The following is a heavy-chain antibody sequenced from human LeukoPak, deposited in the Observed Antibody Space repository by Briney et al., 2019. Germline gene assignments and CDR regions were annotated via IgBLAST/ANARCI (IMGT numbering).Heavy chain of an antibody. Sequence: TGGSLRLSCTASGFTFGDYAMSWFRQAPGKGLEWVGFIRCKAYGGTTEYAASVKGRFTISRDDSKSIAYLQMNSLKTEDTALSYCTRAWDWRVSGSGSLYYFDYWGQGTLVTVSS. V-gene: IGHV3-49*03. CDR1: GFTFGDYA. D-gene: IGHD3-10*01. CDR2: IRCKAYGGTT. J-gene: IGHJ4*02. CDR3: TRAWDWRVSGSGSLYYFDY.